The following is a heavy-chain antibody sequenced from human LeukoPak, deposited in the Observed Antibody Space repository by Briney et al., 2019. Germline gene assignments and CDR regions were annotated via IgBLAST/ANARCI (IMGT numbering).Heavy chain of an antibody. CDR3: ARRWDDAFDI. CDR2: IWYDGSNK. V-gene: IGHV3-33*01. Sequence: QTGGSLRLSCAASGFTFSDYGMHWVRQAPGKGLEWVAGIWYDGSNKYYADSVKGRFTISRDNCKNTLYLQMNSLRAEDTALYYCARRWDDAFDIWGQGTMVTVSS. J-gene: IGHJ3*02. D-gene: IGHD1-26*01. CDR1: GFTFSDYG.